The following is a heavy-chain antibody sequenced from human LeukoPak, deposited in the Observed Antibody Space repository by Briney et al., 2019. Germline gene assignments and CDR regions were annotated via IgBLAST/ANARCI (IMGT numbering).Heavy chain of an antibody. CDR3: ARGPCIGGDCYSYYFDY. Sequence: ASVKVSCKASGYTFTSYDINWVRQATGQGLEWMGWMNPNSGNTGYAQKFQGRVTMTRNTSISTAYVELSSLRSEDTAVYYCARGPCIGGDCYSYYFDYWGQGTLVTVSS. CDR1: GYTFTSYD. V-gene: IGHV1-8*01. J-gene: IGHJ4*02. CDR2: MNPNSGNT. D-gene: IGHD2-21*02.